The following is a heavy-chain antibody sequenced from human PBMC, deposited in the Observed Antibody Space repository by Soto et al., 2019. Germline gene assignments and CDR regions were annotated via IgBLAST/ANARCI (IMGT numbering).Heavy chain of an antibody. V-gene: IGHV4-4*07. D-gene: IGHD1-26*01. J-gene: IGHJ4*02. CDR3: AAIVGANDY. CDR1: RASIYTYS. Sequence: SETLSLTCTVSRASIYTYSWTWIRQPAGKGLQWIGHIYSSGSANYSPSLKSRVSMSVDSSKNQISLKLSSVTAADTAVYYCAAIVGANDYWGQGALVTVSS. CDR2: IYSSGSA.